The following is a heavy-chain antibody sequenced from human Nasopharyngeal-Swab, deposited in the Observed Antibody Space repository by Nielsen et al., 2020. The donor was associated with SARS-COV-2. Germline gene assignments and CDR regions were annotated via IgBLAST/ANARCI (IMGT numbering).Heavy chain of an antibody. V-gene: IGHV3-7*03. Sequence: GGSLRLSCAASGFTFSSYWMSWVRQAPGKGLEWVANIKQDGSEKYYVDSVKGRFTISRDNAKNSLYLQMNSLRAEDTAVYYCARDHQLGPTSYGMDVWGQGTTVTVSS. CDR1: GFTFSSYW. CDR2: IKQDGSEK. D-gene: IGHD6-6*01. CDR3: ARDHQLGPTSYGMDV. J-gene: IGHJ6*02.